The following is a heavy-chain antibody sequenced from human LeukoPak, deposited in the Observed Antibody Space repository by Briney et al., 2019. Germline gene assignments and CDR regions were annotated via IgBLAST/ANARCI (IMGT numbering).Heavy chain of an antibody. J-gene: IGHJ4*02. CDR1: GYTFTSYA. CDR2: IDPNSGGT. CDR3: ARENYYDSIQTYDY. V-gene: IGHV1-2*02. Sequence: ASVKVSCKASGYTFTSYAMNWVRQAPGQGLEWMGWIDPNSGGTNYAQKFQGRVTMTRDTSISTAYMELSRLRSDDTAVYYCARENYYDSIQTYDYWGQGTLVTVSS. D-gene: IGHD3-22*01.